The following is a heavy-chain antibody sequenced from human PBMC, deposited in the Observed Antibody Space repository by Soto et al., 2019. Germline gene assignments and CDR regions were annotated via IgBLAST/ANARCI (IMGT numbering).Heavy chain of an antibody. CDR1: GYTFTSYG. CDR3: ARAYCSSTSCRNGFDP. V-gene: IGHV1-18*01. Sequence: ASVKVSCKASGYTFTSYGISWVRQAPGQGLEWMGWSSAYNGNTNYAQKLQCRVTMTTDTSTSTAYMELRSLRSDDTAVYYCARAYCSSTSCRNGFDPWGQGTLVTVSS. D-gene: IGHD2-2*01. CDR2: SSAYNGNT. J-gene: IGHJ5*02.